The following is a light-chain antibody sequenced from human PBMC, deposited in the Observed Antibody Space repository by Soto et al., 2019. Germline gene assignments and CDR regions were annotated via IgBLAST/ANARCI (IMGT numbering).Light chain of an antibody. CDR2: RIS. CDR1: QSLVNSDGSIF. V-gene: IGKV2-30*01. CDR3: MQGTHWPFT. Sequence: DVVMTQSPLSLSVTLGQPASISCRSSQSLVNSDGSIFLNWFQQRPGQSPRRLMYRISNRDSGVPDRFSGSGSGTDFTLKMIRVEAEDVGVYYCMQGTHWPFTFGPGTKVDIK. J-gene: IGKJ3*01.